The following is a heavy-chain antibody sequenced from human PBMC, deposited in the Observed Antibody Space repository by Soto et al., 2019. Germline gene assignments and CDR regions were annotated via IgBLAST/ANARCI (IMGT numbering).Heavy chain of an antibody. CDR3: ARGTTTSAFSAMDV. CDR1: GFTFSNNA. D-gene: IGHD1-1*01. V-gene: IGHV3-30-3*01. CDR2: ISYDGSNK. J-gene: IGHJ6*02. Sequence: QVQLVESGGGVVQPGRSLRLSCAASGFTFSNNAMDWVRQAPGKGLEWVAVISYDGSNKYIAESVKGRFTISRDNSKXXXXXXXXXXXXXXXXXXXCARGTTTSAFSAMDVWGQGTTVTVSS.